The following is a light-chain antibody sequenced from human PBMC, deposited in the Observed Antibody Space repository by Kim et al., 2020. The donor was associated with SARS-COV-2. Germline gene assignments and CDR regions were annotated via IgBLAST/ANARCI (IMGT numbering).Light chain of an antibody. CDR2: GKN. J-gene: IGLJ2*01. CDR3: NSRASSGNHLV. Sequence: SSELTQDPAVSVALGPTVRITCQGDSLRSYYASWYQQKPGQAPVLVIYGKNNRPSGIPDRFSGSSSGNTASLTITGAQAEDEADYYCNSRASSGNHLVFG. V-gene: IGLV3-19*01. CDR1: SLRSYY.